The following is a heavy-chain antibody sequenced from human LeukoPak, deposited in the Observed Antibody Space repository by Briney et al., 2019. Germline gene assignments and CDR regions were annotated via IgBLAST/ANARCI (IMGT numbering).Heavy chain of an antibody. J-gene: IGHJ4*02. Sequence: ASVKVSCKASGYTFTSYGISWVRQAPGQGLEWMGWISAYNGNTNYAQKLQGRVTMTTDTSTSTAYMELRSLRSGDTAVYYCARDRLRITIFGVVYFDYWGQGTLVTVSS. D-gene: IGHD3-3*01. CDR1: GYTFTSYG. CDR3: ARDRLRITIFGVVYFDY. V-gene: IGHV1-18*01. CDR2: ISAYNGNT.